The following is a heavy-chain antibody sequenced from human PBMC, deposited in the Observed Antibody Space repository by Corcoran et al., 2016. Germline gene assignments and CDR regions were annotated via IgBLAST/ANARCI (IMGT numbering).Heavy chain of an antibody. D-gene: IGHD5-18*01. CDR1: GFTFSSYS. CDR2: ISSSSSYI. Sequence: EVQLVESGGGLVKPGGSLRLSCAASGFTFSSYSMNWVRQAPGKGLEWVSSISSSSSYIYYADSVKGRFTISRDNAKNSLYLQMNSLRAEDTAVYYCARDSDGYVGQDYWGQGTLVTVSS. J-gene: IGHJ4*02. V-gene: IGHV3-21*01. CDR3: ARDSDGYVGQDY.